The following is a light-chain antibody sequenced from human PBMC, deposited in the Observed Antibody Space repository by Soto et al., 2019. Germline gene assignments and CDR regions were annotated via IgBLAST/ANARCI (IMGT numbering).Light chain of an antibody. CDR3: QQYNRWPFT. J-gene: IGKJ3*01. CDR2: GAS. V-gene: IGKV3-15*01. CDR1: QSVSSS. Sequence: EIVLTQSPGTLSLSPGERATLSCRASQSVSSSSLAWYQQNPGQAPRLLIYGASTRATGIPDRFSGSGSGTEFTLTISSLQSGDFAVYYCQQYNRWPFTFGPGTKVDIK.